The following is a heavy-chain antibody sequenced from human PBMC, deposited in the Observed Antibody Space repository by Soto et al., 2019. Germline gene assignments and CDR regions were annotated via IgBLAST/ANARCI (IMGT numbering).Heavy chain of an antibody. CDR3: ARLDKFTSGWS. Sequence: QVHLVESGGGVVQPGRSLRLSCAASGFTFSSYAMHWVRRAPGKGLEWVAAISHDGTTEYYADSVKGRFTVSRDNSKKNVYLQMDSRRRGARALFHCARLDKFTSGWSWGQGTLVSVSS. D-gene: IGHD6-19*01. V-gene: IGHV3-30-3*01. CDR2: ISHDGTTE. CDR1: GFTFSSYA. J-gene: IGHJ4*02.